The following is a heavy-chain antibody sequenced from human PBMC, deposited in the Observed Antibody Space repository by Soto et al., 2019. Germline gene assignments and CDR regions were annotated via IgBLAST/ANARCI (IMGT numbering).Heavy chain of an antibody. Sequence: PSATLSLTCAVSGASISGSYYYWAWLRQSPGKGPEWIGSVFYTGFTSYNPSLESRVSVSVDTSKNQFSLKLSSVTAADTAVYHCARVQGYNFDYWGQGTLVTVSS. CDR1: GASISGSYYY. D-gene: IGHD5-18*01. V-gene: IGHV4-39*07. CDR3: ARVQGYNFDY. J-gene: IGHJ4*02. CDR2: VFYTGFT.